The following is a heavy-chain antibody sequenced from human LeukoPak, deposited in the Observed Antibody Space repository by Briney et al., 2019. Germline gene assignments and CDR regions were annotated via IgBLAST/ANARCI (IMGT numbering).Heavy chain of an antibody. D-gene: IGHD5-18*01. V-gene: IGHV4-59*01. CDR1: GGSISSYY. J-gene: IGHJ4*02. CDR2: IYYSGSA. CDR3: ARDKQPGDN. Sequence: SETLSLTCTVSGGSISSYYWSWIRQPPGKGLEWIGYIYYSGSADYNPSLKSRVTMSVDTSKNQFSLKLRSVTAADTAVYYCARDKQPGDNWGQGTLVTVSS.